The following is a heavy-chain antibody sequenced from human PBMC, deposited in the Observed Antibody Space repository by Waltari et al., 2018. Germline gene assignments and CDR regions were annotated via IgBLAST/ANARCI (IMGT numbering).Heavy chain of an antibody. J-gene: IGHJ4*02. Sequence: EVQLVESGGGLVQPGGSLRLSCAASGFTFSSYWMNWVRQAPGKGLEWVANIKEDGSEKFYVDSVKGRFTISRDNAKNSLYLQMNSLRAEDTAVYYCASRLNKSPGHYWGQGTLVTVSS. D-gene: IGHD3-16*01. CDR2: IKEDGSEK. V-gene: IGHV3-7*01. CDR1: GFTFSSYW. CDR3: ASRLNKSPGHY.